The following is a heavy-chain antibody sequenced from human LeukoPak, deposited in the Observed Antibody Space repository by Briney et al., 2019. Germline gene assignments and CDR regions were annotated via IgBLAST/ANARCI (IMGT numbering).Heavy chain of an antibody. D-gene: IGHD2/OR15-2a*01. CDR3: AKEPASRLSGYYYMDV. CDR1: GGTFSSYA. V-gene: IGHV1-69*06. CDR2: IIPIFGTA. Sequence: SVKVSCKASGGTFSSYAVSWVRQAPGQGLEWMGRIIPIFGTANYAQKFQGRVTITADKSTSTAYMELSSLRSEDTAVYYCAKEPASRLSGYYYMDVWGKGTTVTVSS. J-gene: IGHJ6*03.